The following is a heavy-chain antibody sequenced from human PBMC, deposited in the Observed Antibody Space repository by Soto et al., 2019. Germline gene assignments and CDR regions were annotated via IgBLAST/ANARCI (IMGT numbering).Heavy chain of an antibody. D-gene: IGHD6-19*01. CDR2: IKSDGSEK. J-gene: IGHJ4*02. CDR1: GFTFTNYW. V-gene: IGHV3-7*01. CDR3: VRSKGWTPDF. Sequence: EVLLVESGGGLVQPGGSLRLSCAASGFTFTNYWMNWVRQAPGKGLEWVAIIKSDGSEKHYVDSVKGRFTISRDNAKNSLYLQMNNLRADDTAVYSCVRSKGWTPDFWGRGTLVTVSS.